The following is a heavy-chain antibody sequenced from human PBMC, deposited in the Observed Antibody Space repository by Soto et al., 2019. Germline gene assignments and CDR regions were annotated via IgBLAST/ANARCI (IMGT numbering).Heavy chain of an antibody. CDR3: ACLLGYCINANYSGHYAMDV. CDR2: IYYSGST. J-gene: IGHJ6*02. CDR1: GGSISSSTYF. V-gene: IGHV4-39*01. Sequence: SETLSLTCTVSGGSISSSTYFWGWIRQPPGKGLQWIGSIYYSGSTYYNPSLKSRVTISVDTSKNQFSLKLSSVTAADTAVYYCACLLGYCINANYSGHYAMDVWGQGTTVTVSS. D-gene: IGHD2-8*01.